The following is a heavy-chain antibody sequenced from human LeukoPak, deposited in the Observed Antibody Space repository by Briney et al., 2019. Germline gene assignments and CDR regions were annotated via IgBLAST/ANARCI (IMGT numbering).Heavy chain of an antibody. CDR1: GYSFTSYW. Sequence: GESLKISCKGSGYSFTSYWIGWVRQMPGKGLEWMGIIYPGDSDTGYSPSFQGQVTISADKSISTAYLQWSSLKASDTAMYYCARRHDSSGYAKYYFDYWGQGTLVTVSS. V-gene: IGHV5-51*01. D-gene: IGHD3-22*01. CDR3: ARRHDSSGYAKYYFDY. CDR2: IYPGDSDT. J-gene: IGHJ4*02.